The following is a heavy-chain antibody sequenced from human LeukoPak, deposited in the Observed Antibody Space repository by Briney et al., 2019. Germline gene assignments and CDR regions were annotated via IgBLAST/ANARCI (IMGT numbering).Heavy chain of an antibody. V-gene: IGHV3-23*01. CDR1: GITVSNYG. J-gene: IGHJ4*02. D-gene: IGHD3-22*01. CDR3: AKRGVVIRVILVGFHKEAYYFDS. CDR2: ISDSGGRT. Sequence: GGSLRLSCAVSGITVSNYGMSWVRQAPGKGLEWVAGISDSGGRTKYADSVKGRFTISRGNPKNTLYLQMNSLRVEDTAVYFCAKRGVVIRVILVGFHKEAYYFDSWGQGALVTVSS.